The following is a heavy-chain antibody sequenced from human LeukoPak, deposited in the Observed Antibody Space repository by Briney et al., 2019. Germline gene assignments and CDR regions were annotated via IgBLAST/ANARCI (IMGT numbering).Heavy chain of an antibody. CDR1: GGSFSGYY. J-gene: IGHJ5*02. CDR2: INHSGST. V-gene: IGHV4-34*01. CDR3: ARQVVQIWFDP. D-gene: IGHD2-21*01. Sequence: SETLSLTCAVYGGSFSGYYWSWIRQPPGKGLEWIGEINHSGSTYYNPSLKSRVTISVDTSKNQFSLKLSSVTAADTAVYYCARQVVQIWFDPWGQGTLVTVSS.